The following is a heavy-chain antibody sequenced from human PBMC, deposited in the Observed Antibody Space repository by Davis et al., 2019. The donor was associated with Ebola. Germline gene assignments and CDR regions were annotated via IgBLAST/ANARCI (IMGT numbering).Heavy chain of an antibody. V-gene: IGHV1-18*01. CDR3: VRDFWSDIPDY. J-gene: IGHJ4*02. CDR2: SSTSNGNT. CDR1: GYTVTSYG. D-gene: IGHD3-3*01. Sequence: ASVKVSCKTSGYTVTSYGITWVRQAPGQGLEWMGWSSTSNGNTNYAQRLQGRVTMTTDTSTNTAYMELRSLRSDDTAVYYCVRDFWSDIPDYWGQGTLVTVSS.